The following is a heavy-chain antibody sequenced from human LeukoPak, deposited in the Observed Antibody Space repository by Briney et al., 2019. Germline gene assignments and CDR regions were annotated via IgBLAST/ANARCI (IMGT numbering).Heavy chain of an antibody. CDR1: GGSISSYY. D-gene: IGHD2-2*01. Sequence: SETLSLTCTVSGGSISSYYWSSIRQPPGKGLEWIGYIYYSGSTNYNPSLKSRVTISVDTSKNQFSLKLSSVTAADTAVYYCARDGHYCSSTSCTHFDYWGQGTLVTVSS. CDR3: ARDGHYCSSTSCTHFDY. CDR2: IYYSGST. V-gene: IGHV4-59*01. J-gene: IGHJ4*02.